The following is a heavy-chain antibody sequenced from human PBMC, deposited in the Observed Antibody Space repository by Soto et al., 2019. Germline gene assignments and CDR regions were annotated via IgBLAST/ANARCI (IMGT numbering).Heavy chain of an antibody. CDR1: GFTFSSYW. Sequence: GGSLRLSCAASGFTFSSYWMSWVRQAPGKGLEWVATRKQDGSEKYSVDSVKGRFTISRVNAKNSLYLQMNSPIAEDPSVYFCARVLSGYYYMDVWGKGTTVTVSS. CDR3: ARVLSGYYYMDV. V-gene: IGHV3-7*01. CDR2: RKQDGSEK. J-gene: IGHJ6*03.